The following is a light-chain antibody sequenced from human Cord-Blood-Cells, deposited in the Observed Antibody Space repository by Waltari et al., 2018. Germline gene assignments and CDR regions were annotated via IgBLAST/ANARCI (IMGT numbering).Light chain of an antibody. CDR2: DVS. V-gene: IGLV2-11*01. CDR1: SSDVGGYNH. CDR3: CSYAGSYIYVV. Sequence: QSALTQPRSVSGSPGQSVTISCTGTSSDVGGYNHVSWYQQHPGKAPKLMIYDVSKRPSGVPYRFSCSKSGNTASLTISGLQAEDEADYYCCSYAGSYIYVVFGGGTKLTVL. J-gene: IGLJ2*01.